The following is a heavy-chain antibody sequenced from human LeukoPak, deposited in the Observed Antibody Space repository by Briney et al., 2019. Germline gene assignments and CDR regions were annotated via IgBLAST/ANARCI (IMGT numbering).Heavy chain of an antibody. J-gene: IGHJ6*03. CDR2: IYTSGST. CDR3: ARDSIGFDWNDGGGEYYYYYMDV. Sequence: PSETLSLTCTVSGGSISSYYWSWIRQPAGKGLEWIGRIYTSGSTNYNPSLKSRVTMSVDTSKNQFSLKLSSVTAADTAVYYCARDSIGFDWNDGGGEYYYYYMDVWGKGTTVTVSS. D-gene: IGHD1-1*01. V-gene: IGHV4-4*07. CDR1: GGSISSYY.